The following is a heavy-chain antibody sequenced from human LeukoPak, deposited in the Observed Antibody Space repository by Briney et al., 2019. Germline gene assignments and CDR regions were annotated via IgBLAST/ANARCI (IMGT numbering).Heavy chain of an antibody. CDR1: GGSISSGNFY. Sequence: SEALSLTCTVSGGSISSGNFYWSWIRQPPGKGLEWIGYIFYLGSTYYNLSLKSRVTMSVDTSKNQFSLKLRSVTAADTAVYYCARKYPDHWFDPWGQGTLGTVSS. CDR3: ARKYPDHWFDP. J-gene: IGHJ5*02. D-gene: IGHD6-6*01. V-gene: IGHV4-30-4*01. CDR2: IFYLGST.